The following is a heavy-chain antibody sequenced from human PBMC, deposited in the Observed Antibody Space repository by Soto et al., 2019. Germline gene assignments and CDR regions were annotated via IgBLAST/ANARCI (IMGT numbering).Heavy chain of an antibody. V-gene: IGHV5-51*01. CDR3: AGHYLATQPGDY. CDR2: IYPGDSDT. Sequence: PGESLKISCKASGYSFSTYWIAWVRQRPGKGLDWMGIIYPGDSDTRYSPSFQGQVTISVDNSIDTAYLEWTTLRASDSAMYYCAGHYLATQPGDYWGQGTRVTVSS. D-gene: IGHD5-12*01. J-gene: IGHJ4*02. CDR1: GYSFSTYW.